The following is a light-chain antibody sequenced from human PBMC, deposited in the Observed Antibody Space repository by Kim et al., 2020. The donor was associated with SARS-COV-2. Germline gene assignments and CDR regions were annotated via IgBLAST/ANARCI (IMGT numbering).Light chain of an antibody. Sequence: SYVLTQPLSVSVALGQTARITCGGNNIGSKNVHWYQQKPGQAPVLVIYRDSNRPSGIPERFSGSNSGNTATLTISRAQAGDEADYYCQVWDSSTAGVFGG. V-gene: IGLV3-9*01. CDR2: RDS. CDR3: QVWDSSTAGV. CDR1: NIGSKN. J-gene: IGLJ3*02.